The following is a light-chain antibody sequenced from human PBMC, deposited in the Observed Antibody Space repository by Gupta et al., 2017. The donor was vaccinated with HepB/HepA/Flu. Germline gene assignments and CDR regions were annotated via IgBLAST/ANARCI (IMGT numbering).Light chain of an antibody. CDR2: KDI. Sequence: SYDLSQPPSVSVSPGQTVSLSCSGDKLEDKYVSWYQQRPGQSPVLVIFKDIKRPSETPERFSGSNSGNTATLTISGAQALDEADYFCQAWDGSAAVFGAGTKVTVL. J-gene: IGLJ1*01. V-gene: IGLV3-1*01. CDR1: KLEDKY. CDR3: QAWDGSAAV.